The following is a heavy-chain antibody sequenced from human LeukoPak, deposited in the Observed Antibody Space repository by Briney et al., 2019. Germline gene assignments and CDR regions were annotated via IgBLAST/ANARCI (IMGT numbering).Heavy chain of an antibody. D-gene: IGHD3-22*01. V-gene: IGHV3-7*01. CDR1: GFTFSTHW. CDR3: APQTMILVL. Sequence: PGGSLRLSCVASGFTFSTHWESWVRQAPGKGLEWVANIKEDGSTTDYVDSVKGRFTISRDNAKNSVFLQMNSLRAEDTAVYYCAPQTMILVLGGQGTLVTVSS. CDR2: IKEDGSTT. J-gene: IGHJ4*02.